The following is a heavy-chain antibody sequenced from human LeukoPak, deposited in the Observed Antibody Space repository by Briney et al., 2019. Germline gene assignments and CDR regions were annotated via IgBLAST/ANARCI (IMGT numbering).Heavy chain of an antibody. CDR1: GGSIGSFN. Sequence: SETLSLTCTVSGGSIGSFNWSWIRQPVGKGLEFIGRIYTNGSTNYNPSLKSRVTVSVDTSKNQFSLKLTSVTAADTAVCYCARVAYCGGDCYDAFDIWGQGTMVTVSS. CDR3: ARVAYCGGDCYDAFDI. D-gene: IGHD2-21*02. CDR2: IYTNGST. J-gene: IGHJ3*02. V-gene: IGHV4-4*07.